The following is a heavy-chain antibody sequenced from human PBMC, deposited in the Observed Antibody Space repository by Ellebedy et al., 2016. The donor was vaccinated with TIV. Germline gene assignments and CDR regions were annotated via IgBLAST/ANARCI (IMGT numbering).Heavy chain of an antibody. J-gene: IGHJ1*01. Sequence: SETLSLXXTVSGGSISSSSYYWGWIRQPPGKGLEWIGSIYYSGSTYYNPSLKSRVTISVDTSKNQFSLKLSSVTAADTAVYYCAIAVAGIEYFQHWGQGTLVTVSS. V-gene: IGHV4-39*07. D-gene: IGHD6-13*01. CDR1: GGSISSSSYY. CDR2: IYYSGST. CDR3: AIAVAGIEYFQH.